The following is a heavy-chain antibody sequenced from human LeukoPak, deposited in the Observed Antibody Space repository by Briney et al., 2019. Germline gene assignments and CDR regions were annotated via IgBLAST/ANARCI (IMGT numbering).Heavy chain of an antibody. Sequence: ASVKVSCKASGFTFTSSAMQWVRQARGQRLEWIGWIVVGSGNTKYAQKFQERVTITRDMSTSTAYMEPSSLRSEDTAVYYCAAEYSYDSSGYYPMGAFDIWGQGTMVTVTS. J-gene: IGHJ3*02. D-gene: IGHD3-22*01. CDR1: GFTFTSSA. CDR2: IVVGSGNT. CDR3: AAEYSYDSSGYYPMGAFDI. V-gene: IGHV1-58*02.